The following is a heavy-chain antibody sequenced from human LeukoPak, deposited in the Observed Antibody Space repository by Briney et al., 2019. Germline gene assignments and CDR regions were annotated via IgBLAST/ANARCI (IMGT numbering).Heavy chain of an antibody. Sequence: GGSLRLSCAASGFTFSSYAMHWVRQAPGKGLEWVAVISYDGSNKYYADSVKGRFTISRDNSKNTLYLQMNSLRAEDTAVYYRARDHVLRFLEWSPYFDYWGQGTLVTVSS. CDR2: ISYDGSNK. CDR3: ARDHVLRFLEWSPYFDY. D-gene: IGHD3-3*01. J-gene: IGHJ4*02. V-gene: IGHV3-30*04. CDR1: GFTFSSYA.